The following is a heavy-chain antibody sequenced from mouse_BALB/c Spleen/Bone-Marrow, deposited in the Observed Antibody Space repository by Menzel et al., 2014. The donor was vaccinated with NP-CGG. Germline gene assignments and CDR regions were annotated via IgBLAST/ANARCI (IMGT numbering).Heavy chain of an antibody. J-gene: IGHJ4*01. CDR3: ARWDFGNHYSMDY. V-gene: IGHV3-8*02. CDR1: GDSITSGF. Sequence: VQLQQSGPSVVKPSQTLSLTCSVTGDSITSGFWNWIRKFPGNKLEYMGYISYSGTTYYNPSLKSRISFTRDTSKNQYYLQLISVTTEDTATYFCARWDFGNHYSMDYWGQGTSVTVSS. CDR2: ISYSGTT. D-gene: IGHD2-1*01.